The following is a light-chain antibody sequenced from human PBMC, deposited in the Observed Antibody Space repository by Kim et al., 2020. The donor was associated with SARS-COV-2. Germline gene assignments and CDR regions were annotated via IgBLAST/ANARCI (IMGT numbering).Light chain of an antibody. Sequence: VTHSSSGSSSNIGSNYVYWYQQLPGTAPNLLIYRNNQRPSGVPDRFSGSKSGTSASLAISGLRSEDEADYYCAAWDDSLSGRGVVFGGGTQLTVL. V-gene: IGLV1-47*01. CDR3: AAWDDSLSGRGVV. J-gene: IGLJ2*01. CDR2: RNN. CDR1: SSNIGSNY.